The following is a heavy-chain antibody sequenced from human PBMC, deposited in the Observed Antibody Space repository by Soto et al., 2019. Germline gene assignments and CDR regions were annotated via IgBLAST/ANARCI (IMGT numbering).Heavy chain of an antibody. V-gene: IGHV5-51*01. J-gene: IGHJ4*02. Sequence: PGESLKISGKGSGYSFTSYWIGWVRQMPGKGLEWMGIIYPGDSDTRYSPSFQGQVTISADKSISTAYLQWSSLKASDTAMYYCARRVSSAWTLFDYWGQGTLVTVSS. D-gene: IGHD3-22*01. CDR3: ARRVSSAWTLFDY. CDR1: GYSFTSYW. CDR2: IYPGDSDT.